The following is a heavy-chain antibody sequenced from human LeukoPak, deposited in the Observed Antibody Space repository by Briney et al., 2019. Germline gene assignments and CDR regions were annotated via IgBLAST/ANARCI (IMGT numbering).Heavy chain of an antibody. Sequence: PGGSLRLSCAASGFTFSSNYMSWVRQAPGKGLEWVSVIYSGGSTYYADSVKGRFTISRDNSKNTLYLQMNSLRAEDTAVYYCARYYYDSSGYYFRRNYYYGMDVWGQGTTVTVSS. CDR1: GFTFSSNY. CDR2: IYSGGST. V-gene: IGHV3-53*01. D-gene: IGHD3-22*01. CDR3: ARYYYDSSGYYFRRNYYYGMDV. J-gene: IGHJ6*02.